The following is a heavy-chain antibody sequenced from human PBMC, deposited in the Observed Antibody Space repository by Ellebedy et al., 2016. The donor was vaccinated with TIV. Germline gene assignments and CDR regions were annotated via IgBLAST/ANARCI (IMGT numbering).Heavy chain of an antibody. V-gene: IGHV4-4*07. J-gene: IGHJ5*02. CDR1: GGSVRSYS. D-gene: IGHD4-17*01. CDR3: ARDLTDFGDYVGSDL. CDR2: IYTTGST. Sequence: MPSETLSLTCAISGGSVRSYSWSWIRQSAGKRLEWIGLIYTTGSTYYNPSLKSRVTMSVDRSKNEVSLRLSSVTAADTAVYYCARDLTDFGDYVGSDLWGQGTLVTVSS.